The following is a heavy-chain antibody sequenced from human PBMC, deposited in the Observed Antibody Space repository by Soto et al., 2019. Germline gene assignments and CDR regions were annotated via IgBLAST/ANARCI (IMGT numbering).Heavy chain of an antibody. CDR2: IRNRANSYTT. J-gene: IGHJ4*02. Sequence: EVQLVESGGGLVQPGGSLRLSCAASGFTFSNYYMDWVRQAPGKGLEWVGRIRNRANSYTTEYAASVRGRFTVSRDDSGNSIDLPMGSLKGEETAVYYFVRVPNSSGPYKSPDYWGQGTLVTVSS. CDR1: GFTFSNYY. V-gene: IGHV3-72*01. CDR3: VRVPNSSGPYKSPDY. D-gene: IGHD6-19*01.